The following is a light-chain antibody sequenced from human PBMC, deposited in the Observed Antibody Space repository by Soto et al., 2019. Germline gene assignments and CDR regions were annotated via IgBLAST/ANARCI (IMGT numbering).Light chain of an antibody. CDR2: KAS. V-gene: IGKV1-5*03. CDR1: QSISTW. CDR3: QQYNTYPLS. Sequence: DIQMTQSPSTLSASVGDRVTITCRASQSISTWLAWYQQKAGKAPKLLIYKASSLEGGVPSRFSGSGSGTEFNITISSLQPADFATYYCQQYNTYPLSFGGGTTVVIK. J-gene: IGKJ4*01.